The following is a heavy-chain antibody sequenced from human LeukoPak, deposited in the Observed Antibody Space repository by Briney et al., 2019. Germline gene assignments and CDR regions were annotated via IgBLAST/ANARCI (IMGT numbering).Heavy chain of an antibody. Sequence: ASVKVSCKTSGYTFTSYSITWVRQAPGQGLEWMGWISAYNGNTNYAQKLQGRVTMTTDTSTSTAYMELRSLRSDDTAVYYCARDPGPPGLLWFGELYQNYYYYYGMDVWGQGTTVTVSS. D-gene: IGHD3-10*01. V-gene: IGHV1-18*01. CDR1: GYTFTSYS. CDR2: ISAYNGNT. CDR3: ARDPGPPGLLWFGELYQNYYYYYGMDV. J-gene: IGHJ6*02.